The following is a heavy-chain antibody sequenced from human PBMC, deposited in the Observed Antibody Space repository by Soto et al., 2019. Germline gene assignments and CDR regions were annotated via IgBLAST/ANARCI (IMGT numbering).Heavy chain of an antibody. Sequence: PSETLSLTCTVSGAALSSGGYFYTWVRQPPGKGLEWLGYIYYSGETNYNPPLKSRVTISLDKSKSQFSLRLISVTAADTAVYYCTREQSDDNYFDPWGQGTLVTVSS. J-gene: IGHJ5*02. V-gene: IGHV4-61*08. CDR3: TREQSDDNYFDP. CDR1: GAALSSGGYF. CDR2: IYYSGET. D-gene: IGHD6-19*01.